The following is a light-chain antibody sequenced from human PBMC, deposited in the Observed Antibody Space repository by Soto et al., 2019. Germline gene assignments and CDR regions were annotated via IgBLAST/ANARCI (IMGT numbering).Light chain of an antibody. V-gene: IGKV2-30*02. CDR3: MQGTHWPWT. CDR2: EVS. Sequence: DVVMTQSPLSLPVTLGQPASISCRSSQSLIHSDGSTYLNWFHQRPGQSPRRLIYEVSDRDSGVPDRFSGSGSGTDFTLKISRVEAEDVGVYYCMQGTHWPWTFGQGTEVEIK. J-gene: IGKJ1*01. CDR1: QSLIHSDGSTY.